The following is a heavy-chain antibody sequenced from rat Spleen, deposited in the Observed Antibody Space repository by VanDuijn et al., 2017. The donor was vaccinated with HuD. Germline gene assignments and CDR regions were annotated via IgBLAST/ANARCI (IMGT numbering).Heavy chain of an antibody. V-gene: IGHV3-3*01. Sequence: GYSITSSYRWNWIRKFPGNKLEWMGYINSAGTTNYNPSLKSRISITRDTSKNQFFLQVNSVTTEDTATYYCASLYSSYSLYYFDYWGQGVMVTVSS. CDR3: ASLYSSYSLYYFDY. D-gene: IGHD1-2*01. J-gene: IGHJ2*01. CDR2: INSAGTT. CDR1: GYSITSSYR.